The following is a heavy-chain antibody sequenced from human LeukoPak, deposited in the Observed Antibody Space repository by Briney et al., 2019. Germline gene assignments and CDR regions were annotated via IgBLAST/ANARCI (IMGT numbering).Heavy chain of an antibody. J-gene: IGHJ6*02. CDR3: ARVRGGRSWYYYGMDV. CDR1: GFTFSSYW. CDR2: ISYDGDNE. D-gene: IGHD3-16*01. Sequence: GGSLRLSCAASGFTFSSYWMSWVRQAPGKGLEWVAVISYDGDNEYYADSVKGQFTISRDNSKDRLYLQMNSLRPEDTAMYYCARVRGGRSWYYYGMDVWGRGTTVTVSS. V-gene: IGHV3-30*13.